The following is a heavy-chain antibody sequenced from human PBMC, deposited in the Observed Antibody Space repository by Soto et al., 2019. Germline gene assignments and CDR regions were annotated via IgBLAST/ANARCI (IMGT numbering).Heavy chain of an antibody. CDR2: ISGSGFKK. J-gene: IGHJ5*02. CDR3: AKNQGVELVPLATVDWFDP. V-gene: IGHV3-23*01. D-gene: IGHD1-26*01. CDR1: GFIFENFG. Sequence: PGGSLRLPCAASGFIFENFGMSWVRQAPGKGLEWISSISGSGFKKYYADSVEGRFTISRDNSKSTVYLELNNLSAEDTAVYHCAKNQGVELVPLATVDWFDPWGQGSVVTVSS.